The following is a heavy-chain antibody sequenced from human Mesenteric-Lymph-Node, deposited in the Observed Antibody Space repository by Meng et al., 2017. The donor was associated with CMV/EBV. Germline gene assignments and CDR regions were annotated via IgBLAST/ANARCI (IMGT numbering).Heavy chain of an antibody. CDR2: IYYSGST. CDR3: ARRRFLEWQPNWFDP. J-gene: IGHJ5*02. Sequence: GGSISSSSYYWGWSRQPPGKGLEWIGSIYYSGSTYYNPSLKSRVTISVDTSKNQFSLKLSSVTAADTAVYYCARRRFLEWQPNWFDPWGQGTLVTV. D-gene: IGHD3-3*01. V-gene: IGHV4-39*01. CDR1: GGSISSSSYY.